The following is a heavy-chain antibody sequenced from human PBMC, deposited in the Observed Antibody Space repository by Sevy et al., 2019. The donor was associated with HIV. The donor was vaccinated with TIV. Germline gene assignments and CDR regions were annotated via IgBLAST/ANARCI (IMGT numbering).Heavy chain of an antibody. CDR3: ARAAYYCSTTSCYIDY. V-gene: IGHV3-21*01. Sequence: GGSLRLSCAASGFTFSTYTMNWVRQAPGKGLEWVSSISSSSSYIYYADSVKGRFTFSRDNAKNSLYLQMNSLRVEDTAVYYCARAAYYCSTTSCYIDYWGQGTLVTVSS. D-gene: IGHD2-2*02. CDR1: GFTFSTYT. J-gene: IGHJ4*02. CDR2: ISSSSSYI.